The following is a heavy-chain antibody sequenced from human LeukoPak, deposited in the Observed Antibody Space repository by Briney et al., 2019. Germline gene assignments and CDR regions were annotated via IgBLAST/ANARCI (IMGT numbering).Heavy chain of an antibody. CDR2: VFGSGGSA. V-gene: IGHV3-23*01. CDR3: AKGGREVANWFDP. J-gene: IGHJ5*02. Sequence: GGSLRLSCVASGFTFNSYAMYWVRQAPGKGLEWVSGVFGSGGSAHYADSVKGRFTISRDNSKNTLYLQMNSLRAEDTAVYYCAKGGREVANWFDPWGQGTLVTVSS. CDR1: GFTFNSYA. D-gene: IGHD1-26*01.